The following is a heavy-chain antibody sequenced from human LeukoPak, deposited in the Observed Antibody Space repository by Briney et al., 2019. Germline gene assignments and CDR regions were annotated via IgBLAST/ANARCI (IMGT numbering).Heavy chain of an antibody. V-gene: IGHV1-2*02. J-gene: IGHJ5*02. D-gene: IGHD2-2*01. CDR3: AREWVVPAAIPLFDP. CDR2: INPNSGGT. CDR1: GYTFTGYY. Sequence: ASVKVSCKASGYTFTGYYMHWVRQAPGQGLEWMGWINPNSGGTNYAQKFQGRVTMTRDTSISTAYMELSRLRSDDTAVYYCAREWVVPAAIPLFDPWGQGTLVTVSS.